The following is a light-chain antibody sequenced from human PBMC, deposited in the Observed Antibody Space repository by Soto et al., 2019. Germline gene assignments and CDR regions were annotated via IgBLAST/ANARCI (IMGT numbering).Light chain of an antibody. V-gene: IGKV3-20*01. CDR2: RAS. Sequence: EIVLTQSPGTLSLSPGERATLSCRASQSVISDYLAWYQQRPGQAPRLLIYRASSRATGIPDRFTGSGSGTDFTLTISRLEAEDFAVYYCQQYGNSRQTFGQGTKVDIK. J-gene: IGKJ1*01. CDR3: QQYGNSRQT. CDR1: QSVISDY.